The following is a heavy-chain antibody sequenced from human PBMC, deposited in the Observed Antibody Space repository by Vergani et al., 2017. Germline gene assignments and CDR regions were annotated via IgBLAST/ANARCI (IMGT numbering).Heavy chain of an antibody. CDR1: GYTFTSYY. D-gene: IGHD3-3*01. CDR3: ARKSDDIWGGQYSC. V-gene: IGHV1-69*18. CDR2: IIPIFGTA. Sequence: QVQLVQSGAEVKKPGASVKFSCKASGYTFTSYYMHWVRQAPGQGLEWMGRIIPIFGTANYAQKFQGRVTITADESTSTAYMELRSLRSEDTAVYYCARKSDDIWGGQYSCWGQGTLVTVSS. J-gene: IGHJ4*02.